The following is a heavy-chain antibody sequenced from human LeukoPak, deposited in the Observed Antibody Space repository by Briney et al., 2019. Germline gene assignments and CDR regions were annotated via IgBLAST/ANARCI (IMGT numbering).Heavy chain of an antibody. D-gene: IGHD2-21*02. CDR1: GFTFDDYA. Sequence: PGRSLRLSCAASGFTFDDYAMHWVRQAPGKGLEWVSGISWNSGSIGYADSVKGRFTISRDNAKNSLYLQMNSLRAEDTALYYCAKDIGGDYVFDYWGQGTLVTVSS. CDR2: ISWNSGSI. V-gene: IGHV3-9*01. CDR3: AKDIGGDYVFDY. J-gene: IGHJ4*02.